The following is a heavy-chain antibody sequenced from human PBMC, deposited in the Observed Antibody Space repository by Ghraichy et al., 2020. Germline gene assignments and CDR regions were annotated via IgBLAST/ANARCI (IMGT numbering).Heavy chain of an antibody. Sequence: GESLNISCAASGFTFSSYAMQWVRQAPGKGLEWVAVISYDGSNKYYADSVKGRFTISRDNSKNTLYLQMNSLRAEDTAVYYCARDFSSAYSSSWYSIDYWGQGILVTVSS. V-gene: IGHV3-30-3*01. D-gene: IGHD6-13*01. J-gene: IGHJ4*02. CDR2: ISYDGSNK. CDR3: ARDFSSAYSSSWYSIDY. CDR1: GFTFSSYA.